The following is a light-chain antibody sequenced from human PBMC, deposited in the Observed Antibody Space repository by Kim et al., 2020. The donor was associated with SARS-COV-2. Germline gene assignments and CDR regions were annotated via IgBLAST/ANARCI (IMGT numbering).Light chain of an antibody. CDR3: ATWDDSLNAWV. CDR1: SSSIGNIT. J-gene: IGLJ3*02. V-gene: IGLV1-44*01. CDR2: SDS. Sequence: GQRVTISCSGSSSSIGNITVNWYQQLPGTAPKLLMYSDSHRPSGVTDRFSGSKSGTSASLAISGLQSEDEGDYHCATWDDSLNAWVFGGGTQLTVL.